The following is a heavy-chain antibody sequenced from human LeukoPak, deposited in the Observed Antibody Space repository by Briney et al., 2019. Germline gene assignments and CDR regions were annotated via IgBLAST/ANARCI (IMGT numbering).Heavy chain of an antibody. CDR2: IIPIFGTA. CDR3: ARVRYSNYQYYFDY. Sequence: ASVKVSCKASGGTFSSYAIRWVRQAPGQGLEWTGGIIPIFGTANYAQKFQGRVTITADESTSTAYMELSSLRSEDTAVYYCARVRYSNYQYYFDYWGQGTLVTVSS. D-gene: IGHD4-11*01. V-gene: IGHV1-69*13. J-gene: IGHJ4*02. CDR1: GGTFSSYA.